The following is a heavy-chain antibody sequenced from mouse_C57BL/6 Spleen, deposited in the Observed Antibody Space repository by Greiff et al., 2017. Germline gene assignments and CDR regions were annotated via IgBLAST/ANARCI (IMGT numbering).Heavy chain of an antibody. J-gene: IGHJ1*03. V-gene: IGHV1-81*01. CDR1: GYTFTSYG. D-gene: IGHD4-1*01. CDR2: IYPRSGNT. Sequence: QVQLQQSGAELARPGASVKLSCKASGYTFTSYGISWVKQRTGQGLEWIGEIYPRSGNTYYNEKFKGKATLTADKSSSTAYMELRSLTSEDSAVYFCARLGLWYFDVWGTGTTVTVSS. CDR3: ARLGLWYFDV.